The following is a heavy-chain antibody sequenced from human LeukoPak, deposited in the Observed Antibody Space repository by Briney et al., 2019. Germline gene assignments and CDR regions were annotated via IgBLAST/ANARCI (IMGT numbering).Heavy chain of an antibody. CDR1: GYTFTSYG. V-gene: IGHV1-18*01. CDR2: ITAYNGNT. J-gene: IGHJ3*02. CDR3: ARAMRIVGATGTSDAFDI. D-gene: IGHD1-26*01. Sequence: EASVKVSCKASGYTFTSYGISWVRQAPGQGLEWMGWITAYNGNTNYAQKLQGRVTMTTDTSTSTAYMELRSLRSDDTAVYYCARAMRIVGATGTSDAFDIWGQGTMVTVSS.